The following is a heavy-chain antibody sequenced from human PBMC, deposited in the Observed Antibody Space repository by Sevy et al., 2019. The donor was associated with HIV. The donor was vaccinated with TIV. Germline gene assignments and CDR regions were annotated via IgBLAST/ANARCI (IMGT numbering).Heavy chain of an antibody. Sequence: GGYLRLSCAASGFTFSSYAMHWVRQAPGKGLEWVAVISYDGSNKYYADSVKGRFTISRDNSKNTLYLQMNSLRAEDTAVYYCARLRGVVRAHFDYWGQGTLVTVSS. V-gene: IGHV3-30-3*01. CDR2: ISYDGSNK. CDR3: ARLRGVVRAHFDY. CDR1: GFTFSSYA. J-gene: IGHJ4*02. D-gene: IGHD2-15*01.